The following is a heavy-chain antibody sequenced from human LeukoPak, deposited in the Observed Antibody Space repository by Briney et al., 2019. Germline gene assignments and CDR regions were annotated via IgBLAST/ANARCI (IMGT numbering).Heavy chain of an antibody. Sequence: SVKVSCKASGGTFSSYAISWVRQAPGQGLEWMGGIIPIFGTANYAQKFQGRVTITADESTSTAYMELSSLRSEDTAVYYCARSPLLEVRGVMGGWFDPWGQGTLVTVSS. CDR3: ARSPLLEVRGVMGGWFDP. D-gene: IGHD3-10*01. CDR2: IIPIFGTA. CDR1: GGTFSSYA. V-gene: IGHV1-69*01. J-gene: IGHJ5*02.